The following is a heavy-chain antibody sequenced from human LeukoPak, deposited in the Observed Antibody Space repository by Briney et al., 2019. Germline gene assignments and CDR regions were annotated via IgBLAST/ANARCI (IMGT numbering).Heavy chain of an antibody. CDR3: ARALYTSSWEYFHH. CDR1: GGSINNYY. J-gene: IGHJ1*01. Sequence: SETLSLTCTVSGGSINNYYWTWIRQPPGKGLEWLGHISYSGSTNYSPSLKSRLTISVDTSKSQFSLKLRSVTAADTAVYFCARALYTSSWEYFHHWGQGTLVTVSS. D-gene: IGHD6-13*01. V-gene: IGHV4-59*08. CDR2: ISYSGST.